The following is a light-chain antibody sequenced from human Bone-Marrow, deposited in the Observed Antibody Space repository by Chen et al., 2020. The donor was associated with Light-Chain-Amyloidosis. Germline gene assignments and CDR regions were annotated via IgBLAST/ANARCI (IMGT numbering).Light chain of an antibody. J-gene: IGLJ2*01. Sequence: SYELTPPPSVPVSPGQTARITCSGDDLPTKYAYWYQQKPGQDPVLVIHRDTERPSGISERFSGSSSGTTATLTISGVQAEDEADYHCQSADSSGTYEVIFGGGTKLTVL. CDR2: RDT. CDR1: DLPTKY. CDR3: QSADSSGTYEVI. V-gene: IGLV3-25*03.